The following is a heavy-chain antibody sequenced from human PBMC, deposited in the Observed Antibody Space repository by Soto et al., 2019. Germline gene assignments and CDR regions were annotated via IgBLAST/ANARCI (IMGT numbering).Heavy chain of an antibody. CDR3: ARDSYTYYDFWSGYYPPDERDY. CDR1: GYRFTSYG. V-gene: IGHV1-18*01. CDR2: ISAYNGNT. J-gene: IGHJ4*02. Sequence: GASVKLSCKDSGYRFTSYGISWVRQAPGQGLEWMGWISAYNGNTNYAQKLQGRVTMTTDTSTSTAYMELRSLRSDDTAVYYCARDSYTYYDFWSGYYPPDERDYWGQGTLVTVSS. D-gene: IGHD3-3*01.